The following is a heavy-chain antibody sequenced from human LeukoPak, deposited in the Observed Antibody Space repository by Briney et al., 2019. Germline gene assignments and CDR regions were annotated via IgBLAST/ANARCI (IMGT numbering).Heavy chain of an antibody. CDR2: INHSGST. D-gene: IGHD6-13*01. CDR3: ARAPEAPWSYSSSWYRDY. CDR1: GGSFSGYY. J-gene: IGHJ4*02. V-gene: IGHV4-34*01. Sequence: SETLSLTCAVYGGSFSGYYWSWIRQPPGRGLEWIGEINHSGSTNYNPSLKSRVTISVDTSKSQFSLKLSSVTAADTAVYYCARAPEAPWSYSSSWYRDYWGQGTLVTVSS.